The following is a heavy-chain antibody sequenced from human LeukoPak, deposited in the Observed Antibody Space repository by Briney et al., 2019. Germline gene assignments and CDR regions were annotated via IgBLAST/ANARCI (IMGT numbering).Heavy chain of an antibody. D-gene: IGHD3-10*01. CDR3: AREITMVRGVTKLDY. J-gene: IGHJ4*02. Sequence: GGSLRLSCAASGFTFSDYYMSWIRQAPGKGLEWVSYISSSGSTIYYADSVKGRFTISRDNAKNSLYLQMNSLRAEDTAVYYCAREITMVRGVTKLDYWGQGTLVTVSS. CDR1: GFTFSDYY. CDR2: ISSSGSTI. V-gene: IGHV3-11*04.